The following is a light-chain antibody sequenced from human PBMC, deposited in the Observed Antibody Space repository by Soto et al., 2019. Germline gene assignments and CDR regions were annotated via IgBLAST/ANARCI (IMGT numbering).Light chain of an antibody. CDR2: GAS. Sequence: ETVMTQSPATLSVSPGERATLSCRASLSVGSNLAWYQQRPDQAPRLLIYGASTRATGIPVRFSGSGSGTEFTLTISSLQSEDFGFYYCQQYNKWPLFTFGPGTRVDMK. CDR1: LSVGSN. V-gene: IGKV3-15*01. J-gene: IGKJ3*01. CDR3: QQYNKWPLFT.